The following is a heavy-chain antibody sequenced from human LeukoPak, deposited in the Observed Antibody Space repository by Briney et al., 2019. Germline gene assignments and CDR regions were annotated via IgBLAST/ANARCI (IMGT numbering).Heavy chain of an antibody. CDR3: ASRNIPIFDY. V-gene: IGHV4-39*07. J-gene: IGHJ4*02. Sequence: PSETLSLTCTVSGGSISSSSYYWGWIRQPPGKGLEWIGSIYYSGSTYYNPSLKSRVTISVDKSKNQFSLKLSSVTAADTAVYYCASRNIPIFDYWGQGTLVTVSS. CDR1: GGSISSSSYY. D-gene: IGHD2-2*02. CDR2: IYYSGST.